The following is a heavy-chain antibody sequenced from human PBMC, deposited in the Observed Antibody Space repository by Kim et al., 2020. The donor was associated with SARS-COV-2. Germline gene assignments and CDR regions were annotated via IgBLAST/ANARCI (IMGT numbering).Heavy chain of an antibody. CDR3: ARVGDRIRYYYYGMDV. D-gene: IGHD3-16*01. CDR1: GFTFSSYA. J-gene: IGHJ6*02. CDR2: ISYDGSNK. Sequence: GGSLRLSCAASGFTFSSYAMHWVRQAPGKGLEWVAVISYDGSNKYYADSVKGRFTISRDNSKNTLYLQMNSLRAEDTAVYYCARVGDRIRYYYYGMDVWGQGTTVTVSS. V-gene: IGHV3-30*04.